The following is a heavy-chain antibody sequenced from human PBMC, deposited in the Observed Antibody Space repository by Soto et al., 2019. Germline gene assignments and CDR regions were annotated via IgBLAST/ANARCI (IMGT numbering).Heavy chain of an antibody. CDR3: ARRDPSGWYYFDY. J-gene: IGHJ4*02. Sequence: PSETLSLTCTVSGGSISSSSYYWGWIRQPPGKGLEWIGSIYYSGSTNSNPSLKSRVTISIDTSKDQFSLQLSSVTATDTAVYFCARRDPSGWYYFDYWGQGTLVTVSS. CDR1: GGSISSSSYY. CDR2: IYYSGST. D-gene: IGHD6-19*01. V-gene: IGHV4-39*07.